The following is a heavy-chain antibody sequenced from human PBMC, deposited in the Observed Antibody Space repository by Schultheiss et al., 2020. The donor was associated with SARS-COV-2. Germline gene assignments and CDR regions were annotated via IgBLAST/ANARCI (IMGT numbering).Heavy chain of an antibody. CDR3: ARHGSIAARLYGMDV. J-gene: IGHJ6*02. CDR2: IYPGDSYT. CDR1: GYSFTSYW. Sequence: GGSLRLSCKGSGYSFTSYWIGWVRQMPGKGLEWMGIIYPGDSYTNYSPSFQGHVTISADKSISTAYLQWSSLKASDTAMYYCARHGSIAARLYGMDVWGQGTTVTVSS. V-gene: IGHV5-51*01. D-gene: IGHD6-6*01.